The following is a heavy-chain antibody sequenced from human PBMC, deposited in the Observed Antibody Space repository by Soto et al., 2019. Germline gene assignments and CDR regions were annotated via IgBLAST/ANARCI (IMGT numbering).Heavy chain of an antibody. J-gene: IGHJ4*02. V-gene: IGHV3-23*01. Sequence: EVQLLESGGGLVQPGGSLRLSCAASGFTFSSYPMSWVRQAPGKGLEWVSAISGSGGSTYYADSVKGRFTISRDNSKNTLYLQMNSLRAEDTAVYYCAKDSLAIPEGGYDYWGQGTLVTVSS. CDR3: AKDSLAIPEGGYDY. D-gene: IGHD5-12*01. CDR2: ISGSGGST. CDR1: GFTFSSYP.